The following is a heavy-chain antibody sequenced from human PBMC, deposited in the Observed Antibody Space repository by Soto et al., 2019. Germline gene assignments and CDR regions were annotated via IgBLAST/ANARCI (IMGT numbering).Heavy chain of an antibody. CDR3: VRDVNYYDSSGYRDY. Sequence: EVQLVESGGGLVKLGGSLRLSCAASGFTFSTYSLHWVRQAPGKGLEWVSSISSTSSYIYYADSVKGRFTISRDNAKNSLYLQMNSLRAEDTAVYYCVRDVNYYDSSGYRDYWGQGTLVTVSS. CDR2: ISSTSSYI. V-gene: IGHV3-21*01. D-gene: IGHD3-22*01. CDR1: GFTFSTYS. J-gene: IGHJ4*02.